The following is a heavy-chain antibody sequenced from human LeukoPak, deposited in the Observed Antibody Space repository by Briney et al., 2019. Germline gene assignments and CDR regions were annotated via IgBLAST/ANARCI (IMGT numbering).Heavy chain of an antibody. D-gene: IGHD6-19*01. J-gene: IGHJ4*02. V-gene: IGHV4-34*01. Sequence: PSETLSLTCAVYGGSFSGYYWSWIRQPPGKGLEWIGQINHSGSTNYNPSLKSRVTISVDTSKNQFSLKLSSVTAADTAVYYCARRAVAGTEIDYFDYWGQGTLVTVSS. CDR2: INHSGST. CDR3: ARRAVAGTEIDYFDY. CDR1: GGSFSGYY.